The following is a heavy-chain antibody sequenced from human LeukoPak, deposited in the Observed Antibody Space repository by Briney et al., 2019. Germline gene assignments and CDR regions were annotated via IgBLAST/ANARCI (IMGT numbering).Heavy chain of an antibody. D-gene: IGHD2-2*01. V-gene: IGHV3-33*06. J-gene: IGHJ6*03. CDR3: AKARNSDYCSSTSCPFYYYYMDV. CDR2: IWYDGSNK. Sequence: GGSLRLSCAASGFTFSSYGMHWVRQAPGKGLEWVAVIWYDGSNKYYADSVKGRFTTSRDNSKNTLYLQMNSLRAEDTAVYYCAKARNSDYCSSTSCPFYYYYMDVWGKGTTVTVSS. CDR1: GFTFSSYG.